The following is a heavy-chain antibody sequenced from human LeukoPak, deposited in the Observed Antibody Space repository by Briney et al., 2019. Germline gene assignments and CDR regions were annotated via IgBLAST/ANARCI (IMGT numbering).Heavy chain of an antibody. D-gene: IGHD6-13*01. CDR3: TSRRPAAGYYMDV. CDR1: GFTFSSYS. CDR2: ISSSSSYI. V-gene: IGHV3-21*01. J-gene: IGHJ6*03. Sequence: GGSLRLSCAASGFTFSSYSMNWVRQAPGKGLEWVSSISSSSSYIYYADSVKGRFTISRDNAKNSLYLQMNSLRAEDTAVYYCTSRRPAAGYYMDVWGKGTTVTISS.